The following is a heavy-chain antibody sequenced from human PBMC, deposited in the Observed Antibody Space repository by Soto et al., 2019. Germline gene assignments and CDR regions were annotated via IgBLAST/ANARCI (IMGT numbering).Heavy chain of an antibody. CDR3: ARSGSRYCSGANCQTGKWFDP. CDR1: GGSISKYY. CDR2: IYYSGST. D-gene: IGHD2-15*01. V-gene: IGHV4-59*01. J-gene: IGHJ5*02. Sequence: KPSETLSLTCTVSGGSISKYYWSWIRQPPGKGLEWIGYIYYSGSTNYNPSLKSRVTISVDTSKNQFSLKLSSMTAADTAVYYCARSGSRYCSGANCQTGKWFDPWGQGTLVTVSS.